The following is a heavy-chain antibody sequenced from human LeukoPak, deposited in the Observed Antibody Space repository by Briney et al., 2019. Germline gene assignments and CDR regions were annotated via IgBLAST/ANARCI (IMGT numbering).Heavy chain of an antibody. CDR3: TSAPPGTGLLIDF. D-gene: IGHD6-19*01. CDR1: GFTFSSYD. J-gene: IGHJ4*02. CDR2: INTAGDT. V-gene: IGHV3-13*04. Sequence: GGSLRLSCAASGFTFSSYDMLWVRQATGEGLVWVSAINTAGDTYYPGSVQGRFTVSRENAKSSFYLQVNSLRAGDTAVYFCTSAPPGTGLLIDFWGQGTLVSVSS.